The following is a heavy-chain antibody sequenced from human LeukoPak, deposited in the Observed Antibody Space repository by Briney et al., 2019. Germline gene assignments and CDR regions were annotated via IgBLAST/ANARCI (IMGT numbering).Heavy chain of an antibody. J-gene: IGHJ4*02. CDR2: IYPGDSDT. CDR3: ARRGSDPRGDYYFDY. Sequence: GESLKISCKGSGYRFTSYWIGWVRQMPGKGLEWMGIIYPGDSDTKYSPSFQGQATISADKSSGTAFLQWSSLKASDTAIYYCARRGSDPRGDYYFDYWGQGTLVTVSS. CDR1: GYRFTSYW. D-gene: IGHD3-10*01. V-gene: IGHV5-51*01.